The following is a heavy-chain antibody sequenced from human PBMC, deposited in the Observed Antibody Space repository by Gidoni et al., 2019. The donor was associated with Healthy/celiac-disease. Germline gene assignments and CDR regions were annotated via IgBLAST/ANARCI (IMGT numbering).Heavy chain of an antibody. Sequence: TCAVYGGSFSGYYWSWIRQPPGKGLEWIGEINHSGSTNYNPSLKSRVTISVDTSKNQFSLKLSSVTAADTAVYYCARGEDTAMVTGGNWFDPWGQGTLVTVSS. CDR1: GGSFSGYY. CDR2: INHSGST. J-gene: IGHJ5*02. CDR3: ARGEDTAMVTGGNWFDP. V-gene: IGHV4-34*01. D-gene: IGHD5-18*01.